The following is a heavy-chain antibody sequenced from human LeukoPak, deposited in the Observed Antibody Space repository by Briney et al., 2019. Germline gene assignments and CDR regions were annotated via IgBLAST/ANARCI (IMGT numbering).Heavy chain of an antibody. CDR1: GFIFDNYA. CDR3: AKDIGTGWDLDY. J-gene: IGHJ4*02. V-gene: IGHV3-43*02. Sequence: GGSLRLSCAASGFIFDNYAMHWVRQAPGKGPEWLSLIRGDANTRYYGDSMKGRITISRDNSKNSLYLHMNSLRTEDAALYYCAKDIGTGWDLDYWGQGTLVTVSS. D-gene: IGHD1-26*01. CDR2: IRGDANTR.